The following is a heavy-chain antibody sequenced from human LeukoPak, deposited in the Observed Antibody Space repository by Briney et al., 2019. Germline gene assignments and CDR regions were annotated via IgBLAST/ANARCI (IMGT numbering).Heavy chain of an antibody. V-gene: IGHV1-24*01. CDR2: FDPEDGET. Sequence: ASVNVSCKVSGYTLTQLSMHWLRQAPGKGLEGMGGFDPEDGETIYVQKFQGRVTMTEDTPTDTAYLELSRLRSEDTAVYYCATDPYCSSTSCYFGWGQGTLVTVSS. J-gene: IGHJ4*02. D-gene: IGHD2-2*01. CDR3: ATDPYCSSTSCYFG. CDR1: GYTLTQLS.